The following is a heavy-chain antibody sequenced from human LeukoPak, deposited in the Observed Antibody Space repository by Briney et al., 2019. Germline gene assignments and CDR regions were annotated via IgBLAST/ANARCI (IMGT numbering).Heavy chain of an antibody. V-gene: IGHV3-33*01. J-gene: IGHJ5*02. CDR1: GFTFSSYG. CDR2: IWYDGSNK. D-gene: IGHD3-3*01. Sequence: GASLRLSCAASGFTFSSYGMHWVRQAPGKGLEWVAVIWYDGSNKYYADSVKGRFTISRDNSKNTLYLQMNSLRAEDTAVYYCARDGSIHYDFWSGYSYNWFDPWGQGTLVTVSP. CDR3: ARDGSIHYDFWSGYSYNWFDP.